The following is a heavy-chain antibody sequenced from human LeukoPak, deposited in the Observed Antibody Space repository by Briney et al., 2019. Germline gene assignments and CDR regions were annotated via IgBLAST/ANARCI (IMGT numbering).Heavy chain of an antibody. CDR2: IQYDGSKK. J-gene: IGHJ4*02. D-gene: IGHD6-19*01. CDR1: GFTFSSNG. V-gene: IGHV3-30*02. Sequence: GGSLRLSCVASGFTFSSNGMHWVRQAPGKGLEWVTFIQYDGSKKYYADSVKGRFTISRDNSKNTLYLEMNSLRAEDTAVYYCAKDLGWANDYWGQGTLVTVSS. CDR3: AKDLGWANDY.